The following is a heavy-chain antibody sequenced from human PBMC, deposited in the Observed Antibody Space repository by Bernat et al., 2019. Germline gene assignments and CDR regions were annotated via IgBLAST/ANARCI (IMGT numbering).Heavy chain of an antibody. CDR2: ISSGGSTT. V-gene: IGHV3-11*01. J-gene: IGHJ3*02. Sequence: QVQLVESGGGLVKPGGSLRLSCAASGFTFSYYYMSWIRQAPGKGLEWVAYISSGGSTTYYADSVKGRFTISRDNAKNSLYLQMNSLRAEDTAVYYCVSDSAIDPCVQYDAFDIWGQGTMVTVSS. CDR1: GFTFSYYY. D-gene: IGHD1-26*01. CDR3: VSDSAIDPCVQYDAFDI.